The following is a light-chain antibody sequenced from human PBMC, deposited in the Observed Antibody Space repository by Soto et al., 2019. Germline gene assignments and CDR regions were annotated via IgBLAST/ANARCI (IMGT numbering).Light chain of an antibody. V-gene: IGKV2D-29*02. CDR1: QSLLHTTGETF. J-gene: IGKJ5*01. Sequence: DVVMTQTPLSLSVAPGQPASISCKSSQSLLHTTGETFLFWYLQKPGQSPQLLIYEASTRVSGVPDRFSGSGSGTDFTLEISRVETDDVGIYYCMQSTQLPPTFGQGTRWRL. CDR2: EAS. CDR3: MQSTQLPPT.